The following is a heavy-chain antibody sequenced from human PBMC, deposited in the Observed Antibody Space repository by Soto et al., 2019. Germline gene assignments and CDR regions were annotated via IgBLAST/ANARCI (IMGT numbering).Heavy chain of an antibody. J-gene: IGHJ3*01. CDR3: TKGASTSCFSAFDF. CDR2: ISWNSGNI. Sequence: EVQLVESVGGLVHPGRSLRLSCTASGFTFDDYAMHWVRQAPGKGLEWVSSISWNSGNIVYADSVRGRFTISRDNAKTSLHLQMNSLSAEDTALYYCTKGASTSCFSAFDFWGQGTMVTVSS. V-gene: IGHV3-9*01. D-gene: IGHD2-2*01. CDR1: GFTFDDYA.